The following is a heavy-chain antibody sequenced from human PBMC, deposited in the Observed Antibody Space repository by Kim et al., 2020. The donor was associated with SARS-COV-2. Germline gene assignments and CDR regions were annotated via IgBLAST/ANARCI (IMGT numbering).Heavy chain of an antibody. D-gene: IGHD3-10*01. CDR3: ARDAQDYGSGSYDLRGFDY. CDR2: IYYSGST. CDR1: GGSISSGGYY. J-gene: IGHJ4*02. Sequence: SETLSLTCTVSGGSISSGGYYWSWIRQHPGKGREWIGYIYYSGSTYYNPSLKSRVTISVDTSKNQFSLKLSSVTAADTAVYYCARDAQDYGSGSYDLRGFDYWGQGTLVTVSS. V-gene: IGHV4-31*03.